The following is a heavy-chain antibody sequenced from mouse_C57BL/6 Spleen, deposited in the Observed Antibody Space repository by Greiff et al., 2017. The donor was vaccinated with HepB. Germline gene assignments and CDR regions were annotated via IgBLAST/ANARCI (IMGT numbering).Heavy chain of an antibody. D-gene: IGHD1-1*01. CDR3: ARVYGSSYPYYFDY. J-gene: IGHJ2*01. CDR1: GFTFSDYY. CDR2: INYDGSST. Sequence: EVKLMESEGGLVQPGSSMKLSCTASGFTFSDYYMAWVRQVPEKGLEWVANINYDGSSTYYLDSLKSRFIISRDNAKNILYLQMSSLKSEDTATYYCARVYGSSYPYYFDYWGQGTTLTVSS. V-gene: IGHV5-16*01.